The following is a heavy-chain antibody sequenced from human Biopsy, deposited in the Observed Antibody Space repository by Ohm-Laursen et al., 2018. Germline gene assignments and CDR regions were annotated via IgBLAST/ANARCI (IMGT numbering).Heavy chain of an antibody. V-gene: IGHV3-21*06. J-gene: IGHJ5*01. CDR2: ISASSSYI. D-gene: IGHD3-16*01. CDR1: GVTLSGYA. Sequence: GSLRLSCTASGVTLSGYAMNWVRQAPGKGLEWVSSISASSSYIHYADSVKGRFTVSRDNAKNSLYLQMNSLRAADTAIYYCATELLPPGVGGPWLDSWGQGTPVTVSS. CDR3: ATELLPPGVGGPWLDS.